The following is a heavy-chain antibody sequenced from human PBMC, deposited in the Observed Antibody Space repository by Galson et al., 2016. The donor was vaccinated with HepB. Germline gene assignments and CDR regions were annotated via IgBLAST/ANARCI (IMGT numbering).Heavy chain of an antibody. D-gene: IGHD2-21*01. CDR1: GGSISSGLYY. J-gene: IGHJ4*02. CDR3: TRRGRGLPIHY. CDR2: IFTSGTT. Sequence: SETLSLTCTVSGGSISSGLYYWGWIRQSPGKGLEWIGSIFTSGTTYYNPSLNSRVTMSVDTSKNQFSLKLSSVTAADSAVYYCTRRGRGLPIHYWGQGTLVTVSS. V-gene: IGHV4-39*01.